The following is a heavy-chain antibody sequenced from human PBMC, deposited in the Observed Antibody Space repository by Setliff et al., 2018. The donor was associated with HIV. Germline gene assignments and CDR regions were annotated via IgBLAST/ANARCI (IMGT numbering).Heavy chain of an antibody. J-gene: IGHJ4*02. CDR3: ARQERYCTSADCYRYFNY. CDR1: GVSISSGSYY. CDR2: IYTSGST. D-gene: IGHD2-2*02. V-gene: IGHV4-61*02. Sequence: NPSETLSLTCTVSGVSISSGSYYWSWIRQSAGKGLEWIGRIYTSGSTNDNPSLKSRITISVDTSNNQFSLRLSSVTAADTAVYYCARQERYCTSADCYRYFNYWGQGTLVTVSS.